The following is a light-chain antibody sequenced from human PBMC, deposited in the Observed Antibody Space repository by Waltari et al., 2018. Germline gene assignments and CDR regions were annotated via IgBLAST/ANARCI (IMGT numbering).Light chain of an antibody. Sequence: DIEMTQSPLSLYASVGDRVTITCRESQRVSYFLNWYQHRPGKAPRLLIYGATTLDTGVPPRFSGSGSETDFTLTITNLQPEDFATYSCQHYFNNPWTFGQGTKV. CDR1: QRVSYF. CDR3: QHYFNNPWT. V-gene: IGKV1-39*01. J-gene: IGKJ1*01. CDR2: GAT.